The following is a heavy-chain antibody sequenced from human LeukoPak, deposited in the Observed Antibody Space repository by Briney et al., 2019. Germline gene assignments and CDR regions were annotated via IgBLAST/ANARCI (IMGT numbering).Heavy chain of an antibody. V-gene: IGHV1-69*04. Sequence: SVKVSCKASGGTFSSYAISWVRQAPGQGLEWMGRIIPILGIANYAQKFQGRVTITADKSTSTAYMELSSLRSEDTAVYYCAREEVYDSSGYLDYWGQGTLVTVSS. CDR3: AREEVYDSSGYLDY. J-gene: IGHJ4*02. CDR1: GGTFSSYA. CDR2: IIPILGIA. D-gene: IGHD3-22*01.